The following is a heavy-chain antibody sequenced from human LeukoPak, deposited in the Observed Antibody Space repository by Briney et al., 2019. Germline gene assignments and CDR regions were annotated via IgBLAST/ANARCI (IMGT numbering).Heavy chain of an antibody. CDR2: ISSSSSTI. V-gene: IGHV3-48*01. CDR1: GFTFSSYS. D-gene: IGHD2-2*01. Sequence: GGSLRLSCAASGFTFSSYSMNWVRQAPGKGLEWVSYISSSSSTIYYADSVKGRFTISRDNAKNSLYLQMNSLRAEDTAVYYCARDGVVVVPAAILPESQNYYYYMDVWGKGTTVTVSS. CDR3: ARDGVVVVPAAILPESQNYYYYMDV. J-gene: IGHJ6*03.